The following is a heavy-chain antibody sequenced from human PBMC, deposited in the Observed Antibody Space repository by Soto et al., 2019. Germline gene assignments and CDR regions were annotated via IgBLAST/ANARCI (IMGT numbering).Heavy chain of an antibody. CDR1: GGSISSYY. V-gene: IGHV4-59*01. D-gene: IGHD3-22*01. Sequence: SETLSLTCTVSGGSISSYYWSWIRQPPGKGLEWIGYIYYSGSTNYNPSLKSRVTISVDTSKNQFSLKLSSVTAADTAVYYCARVKGYYDSSGYLSHWGQGTLVTVSS. CDR3: ARVKGYYDSSGYLSH. J-gene: IGHJ4*02. CDR2: IYYSGST.